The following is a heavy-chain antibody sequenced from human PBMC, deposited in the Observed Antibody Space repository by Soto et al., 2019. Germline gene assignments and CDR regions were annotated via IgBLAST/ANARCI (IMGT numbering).Heavy chain of an antibody. J-gene: IGHJ2*01. CDR2: INPNSGGT. D-gene: IGHD6-19*01. CDR3: ARDPGIAVAGPYWYFDL. CDR1: GYTFTGYY. Sequence: QVQLVQSGAEVKKPGASVKVSCKASGYTFTGYYMHWVRQAPGQGLEWMGWINPNSGGTNYAQKFQGWVTMTRDTPISTAYMELSRLRSDDTAVYYCARDPGIAVAGPYWYFDLWGRGTLVTVSS. V-gene: IGHV1-2*04.